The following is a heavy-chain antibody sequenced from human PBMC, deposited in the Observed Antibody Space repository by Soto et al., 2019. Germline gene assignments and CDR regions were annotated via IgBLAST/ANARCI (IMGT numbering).Heavy chain of an antibody. Sequence: SETLSLTCAVYGGSFSGYYWSWIRQPPGKGLEWIGEINHSGSTNYNPSLKSRVTISVDTSKNQFSLKLSSVTAADTAVYYCARGDYNWNYVVDYWGQGTLVTVSS. CDR2: INHSGST. J-gene: IGHJ4*02. CDR3: ARGDYNWNYVVDY. D-gene: IGHD1-7*01. V-gene: IGHV4-34*01. CDR1: GGSFSGYY.